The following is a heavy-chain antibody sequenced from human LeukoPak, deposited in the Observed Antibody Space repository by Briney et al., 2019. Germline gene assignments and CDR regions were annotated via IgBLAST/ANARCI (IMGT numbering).Heavy chain of an antibody. CDR3: ARVVVGNNIWLDP. V-gene: IGHV4-34*01. CDR1: GGSFSGYF. D-gene: IGHD2-15*01. J-gene: IGHJ5*02. Sequence: PSETLSLTCDVYGGSFSGYFWTWFRQPPGKGLEWIGEISQSGSQIYKPSLKSRVTISVDTSKNQFSLKLTSMTAADTAVYYCARVVVGNNIWLDPWGQGALVTVSP. CDR2: ISQSGSQ.